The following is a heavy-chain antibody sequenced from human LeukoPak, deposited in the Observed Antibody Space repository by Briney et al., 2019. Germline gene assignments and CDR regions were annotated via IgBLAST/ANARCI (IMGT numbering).Heavy chain of an antibody. J-gene: IGHJ1*01. CDR2: IDPSSGST. D-gene: IGHD6-6*01. Sequence: EASVKVSCKASGNMLTSDYMHWVRQAHGQGLEWMGIIDPSSGSTSYAQKFQGRVTMTRDTSTSTVYMDVSSLRSDDTAVYYCATIAASDAEYFQHWGQGTLVTVSS. CDR3: ATIAASDAEYFQH. CDR1: GNMLTSDY. V-gene: IGHV1-46*01.